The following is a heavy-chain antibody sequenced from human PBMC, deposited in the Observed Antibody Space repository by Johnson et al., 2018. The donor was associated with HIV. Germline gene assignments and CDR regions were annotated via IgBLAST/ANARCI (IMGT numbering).Heavy chain of an antibody. CDR3: ARELEFGDLRKNDAFDI. V-gene: IGHV3-30-3*01. CDR1: GFTFSSYA. Sequence: VQLVESGGGVVQPGGSLRLSCAASGFTFSSYAMHWVRQAPGKGLEWVAVISYDGSNKYYEDYVQGRFTVSRDNSKNTLYLQRNSLRAEDTAVYYCARELEFGDLRKNDAFDIWGQGTMVTVSS. CDR2: ISYDGSNK. J-gene: IGHJ3*02. D-gene: IGHD4-17*01.